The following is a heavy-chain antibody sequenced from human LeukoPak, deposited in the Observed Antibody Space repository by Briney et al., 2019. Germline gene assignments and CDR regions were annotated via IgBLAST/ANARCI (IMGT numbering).Heavy chain of an antibody. V-gene: IGHV4-59*01. Sequence: PSETLSLTCTVAADSISHNYCRCIRQPPGKGLEWIGYIYYTGTPNYNPSLKSRVTMSVDTSKNQFSLRLTSVTAAYTALHYCARVGVYDLGDWFNPSGQGTLVTVSS. CDR3: ARVGVYDLGDWFNP. J-gene: IGHJ5*02. D-gene: IGHD5/OR15-5a*01. CDR1: ADSISHNY. CDR2: IYYTGTP.